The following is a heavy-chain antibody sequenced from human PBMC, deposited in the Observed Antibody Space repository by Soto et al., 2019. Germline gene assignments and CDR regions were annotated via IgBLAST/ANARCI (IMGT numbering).Heavy chain of an antibody. CDR2: MNPNSGNT. J-gene: IGHJ6*03. CDR1: GYTFTSYD. V-gene: IGHV1-8*01. D-gene: IGHD6-13*01. Sequence: QVQLVQSGAEVKKPGASVKVSCKASGYTFTSYDINWVRQATGQGLEWMGWMNPNSGNTGYAQKLQGRVAMTRNTSISRADLELSSRRSEDKAVYYCGSRTGSRYYYYMGVWGKGTTVTVSS. CDR3: GSRTGSRYYYYMGV.